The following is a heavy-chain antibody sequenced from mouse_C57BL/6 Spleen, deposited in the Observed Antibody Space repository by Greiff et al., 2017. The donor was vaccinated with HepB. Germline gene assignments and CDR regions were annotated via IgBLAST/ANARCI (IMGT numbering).Heavy chain of an antibody. CDR2: IYPGDGDT. D-gene: IGHD2-1*01. Sequence: QVQLKQSGPELVKPGASVKISCKASGYAFSSSWMNWVKQRPGKGLEWIGRIYPGDGDTNYNGKFKGKATLTADKSSSTAYMQLSSLTSEDSAVYFCAGGNLLYAMDYWGQGTSVTVSS. J-gene: IGHJ4*01. CDR1: GYAFSSSW. CDR3: AGGNLLYAMDY. V-gene: IGHV1-82*01.